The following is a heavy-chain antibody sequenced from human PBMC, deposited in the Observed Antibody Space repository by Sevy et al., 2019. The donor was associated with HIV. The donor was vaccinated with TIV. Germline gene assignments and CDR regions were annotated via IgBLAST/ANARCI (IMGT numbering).Heavy chain of an antibody. Sequence: GGSLRLSCAASGFIFGNYAMNWVRQAPGKGLEWISSISGAADRTHYADSVKGRFTISSDSSKNTLYLQMTSLRVEDTAVYYGVKASDPVDYYDSARPLGYWGQGTLVTVSS. J-gene: IGHJ4*02. CDR2: ISGAADRT. V-gene: IGHV3-23*01. CDR3: VKASDPVDYYDSARPLGY. D-gene: IGHD3-22*01. CDR1: GFIFGNYA.